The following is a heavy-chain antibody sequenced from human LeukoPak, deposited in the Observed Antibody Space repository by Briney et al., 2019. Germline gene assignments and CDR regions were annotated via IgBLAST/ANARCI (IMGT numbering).Heavy chain of an antibody. CDR2: INHSGST. Sequence: RASETLSLTCAVYGGSFSGYYWNWIRQPPGKELEWIGEINHSGSTNYNPSLKSRVTVSLDTSKNQFSLKLSSVTAADTAVYYCARGRAYFDWGQGTLVTVSS. CDR1: GGSFSGYY. D-gene: IGHD3-9*01. V-gene: IGHV4-34*01. J-gene: IGHJ4*02. CDR3: ARGRAYFD.